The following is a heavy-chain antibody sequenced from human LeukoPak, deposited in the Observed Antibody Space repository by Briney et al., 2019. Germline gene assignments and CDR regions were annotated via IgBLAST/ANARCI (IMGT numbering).Heavy chain of an antibody. V-gene: IGHV3-53*01. D-gene: IGHD2-21*02. Sequence: GGSLRLSCAASGFTASSNYMSWVRQAPGKGLEWVSVIYSGGSTYYADSVKGRFTISRENSKNTLYLQMNSLRAEDTAVYYCAVVVTAIRRYDAFDIWGQGTMVTVSS. CDR3: AVVVTAIRRYDAFDI. CDR2: IYSGGST. CDR1: GFTASSNY. J-gene: IGHJ3*02.